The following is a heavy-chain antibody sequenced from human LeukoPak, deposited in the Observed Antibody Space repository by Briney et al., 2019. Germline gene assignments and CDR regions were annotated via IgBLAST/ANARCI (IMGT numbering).Heavy chain of an antibody. J-gene: IGHJ3*02. CDR1: GFTFSSYS. CDR2: ISSSSSYI. D-gene: IGHD2-2*01. Sequence: SGGSLRLSCAASGFTFSSYSMNWVRQAPGKGLEWVSSISSSSSYIYYADSVKGRFTISRDNAKNSLYLQMNSLRAEDTAVYYCARDRGYCSSTSCPDAFDIWGQGTMVTVSS. V-gene: IGHV3-21*01. CDR3: ARDRGYCSSTSCPDAFDI.